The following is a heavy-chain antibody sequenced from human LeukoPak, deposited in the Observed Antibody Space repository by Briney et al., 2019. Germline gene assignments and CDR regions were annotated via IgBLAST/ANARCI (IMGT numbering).Heavy chain of an antibody. J-gene: IGHJ5*02. V-gene: IGHV4-39*07. Sequence: SETLSLTCTVSGGSISSSSYYWSWIRQPPGKGLEWIGEINHSGSTNYNPSLKSRVTISVDTSKNQFSLKLSSVTAADTAVYYCAGYSTYSSSWDQTARWFDPWGQGTLVTVSS. D-gene: IGHD6-13*01. CDR2: INHSGST. CDR1: GGSISSSSYY. CDR3: AGYSTYSSSWDQTARWFDP.